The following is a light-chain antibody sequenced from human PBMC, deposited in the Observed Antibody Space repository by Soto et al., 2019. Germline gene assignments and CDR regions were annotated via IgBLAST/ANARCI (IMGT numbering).Light chain of an antibody. Sequence: EIVMTQSPATLSVSPGERATLSCRASQSVTSNLAWYQQKPGQSPRLLIYGASTRATGVPARFSGSGSGTEFTLTISSLQSEDFGIYYCQQYNQWPPITFGPGPKVDIK. CDR2: GAS. CDR1: QSVTSN. V-gene: IGKV3-15*01. CDR3: QQYNQWPPIT. J-gene: IGKJ3*01.